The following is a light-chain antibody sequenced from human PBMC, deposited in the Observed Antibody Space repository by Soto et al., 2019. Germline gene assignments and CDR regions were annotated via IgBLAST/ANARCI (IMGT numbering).Light chain of an antibody. V-gene: IGKV1-9*01. CDR2: AAS. J-gene: IGKJ1*01. Sequence: DIPLTQSPSFLSASVGDRVTITCRASQGISSYLAWYQQKPGKAPKLLIYAASTLQSGVPSRFRGSGSGTEVTLTISSLQPEDFATYYCQQLNSYPRTFGQGTKVEIK. CDR3: QQLNSYPRT. CDR1: QGISSY.